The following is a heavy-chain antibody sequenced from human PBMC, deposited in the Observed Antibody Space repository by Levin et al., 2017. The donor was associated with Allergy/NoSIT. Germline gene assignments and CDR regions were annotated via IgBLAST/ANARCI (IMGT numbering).Heavy chain of an antibody. J-gene: IGHJ4*02. D-gene: IGHD4-17*01. CDR3: ARGATVTRRFDF. CDR2: IDHSEST. Sequence: SQTLSLTCGVSGMSFSGYFWSWIRQSPGKGLEWIGEIDHSESTDYSPSLKSRVTISLDTSKNQFSLRLSSVTAADTAVYYCARGATVTRRFDFWGQGTRVTVSS. CDR1: GMSFSGYF. V-gene: IGHV4-34*01.